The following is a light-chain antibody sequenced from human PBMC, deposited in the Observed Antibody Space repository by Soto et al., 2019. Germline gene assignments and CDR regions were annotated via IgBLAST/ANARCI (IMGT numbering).Light chain of an antibody. Sequence: EVVLTQSPATLSLSPGERATLFCRANESVNDYLAWYQQRPGQAPRLLIFDASNRAPGIPARFSASGSRRDFTLTISSLEPEDFAVYYCQQRFTWPPFTFGPGTKVDFK. CDR2: DAS. CDR3: QQRFTWPPFT. J-gene: IGKJ3*01. CDR1: ESVNDY. V-gene: IGKV3-11*02.